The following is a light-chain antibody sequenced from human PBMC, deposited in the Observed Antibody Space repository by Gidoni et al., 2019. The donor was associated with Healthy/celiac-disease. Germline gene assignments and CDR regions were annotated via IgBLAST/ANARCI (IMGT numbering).Light chain of an antibody. CDR3: SSYTSSSTQV. CDR1: SSDVGGYNY. Sequence: ITISCTGTSSDVGGYNYVSWYQQHPGKAPKLMIYEVSNRPSGVSNRFSGSKSGNTASLTISGLQAEDEADYYCSSYTSSSTQVFGGGTKLTVL. CDR2: EVS. V-gene: IGLV2-14*01. J-gene: IGLJ2*01.